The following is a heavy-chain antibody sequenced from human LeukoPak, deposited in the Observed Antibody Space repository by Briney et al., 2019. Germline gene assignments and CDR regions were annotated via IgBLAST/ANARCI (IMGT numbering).Heavy chain of an antibody. V-gene: IGHV4-39*07. CDR2: IYYSGST. CDR3: ARIDLNYYYMDV. CDR1: GGSISSSSYY. Sequence: SETLSLTCTVSGGSISSSSYYWGWIRQPPGKGLEWIGSIYYSGSTYYNPSLKSRVTISVDTSKNQFSLKLSSVTAADTAVYYCARIDLNYYYMDVWGKGTTVTVSS. J-gene: IGHJ6*03.